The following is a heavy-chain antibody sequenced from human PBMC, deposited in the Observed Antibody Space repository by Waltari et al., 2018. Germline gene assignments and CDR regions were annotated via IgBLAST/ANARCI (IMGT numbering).Heavy chain of an antibody. V-gene: IGHV3-7*03. Sequence: EVQLVESGGGLVQPGGALRLSCAASGFRFSDFWMSWVGQAPEKGLEWVATMNQDGSAKLYVDSVRGRFTVSRDNAKNSLFLQMNSLRAEDTAVYYCARVAWGLGQDNWGQGTLVTVSS. CDR2: MNQDGSAK. CDR1: GFRFSDFW. D-gene: IGHD3-16*01. CDR3: ARVAWGLGQDN. J-gene: IGHJ4*02.